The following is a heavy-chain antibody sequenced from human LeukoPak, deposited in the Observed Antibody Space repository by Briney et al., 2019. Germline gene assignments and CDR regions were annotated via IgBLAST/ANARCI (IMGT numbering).Heavy chain of an antibody. CDR1: GFTFDDYA. CDR2: ISWNSGSI. J-gene: IGHJ4*02. D-gene: IGHD2-2*01. Sequence: GRSLRLSCAASGFTFDDYAMHWVRHAPGKGLEWVSGISWNSGSIGYADSVKGRFTISRDNAKNSLYLQMNSLRAEDTALYYCAKDLWEGCSSTSCYGGFDYWGQGTLVTVSS. CDR3: AKDLWEGCSSTSCYGGFDY. V-gene: IGHV3-9*01.